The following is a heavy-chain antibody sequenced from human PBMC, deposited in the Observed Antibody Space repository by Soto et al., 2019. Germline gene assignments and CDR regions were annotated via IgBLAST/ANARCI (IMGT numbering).Heavy chain of an antibody. CDR3: ARDGTLTTVNTYFDY. Sequence: QVQLVQSGAEVKKPGSSVKVSCKASGGTFSSYAISWVRQAPGQGLEWMGGIIPIFGTANYAQKFQGRVTITADESTSTAYMELSSLRAEDTAVYYCARDGTLTTVNTYFDYWGQGTLVTVSS. CDR2: IIPIFGTA. D-gene: IGHD4-17*01. V-gene: IGHV1-69*01. CDR1: GGTFSSYA. J-gene: IGHJ4*02.